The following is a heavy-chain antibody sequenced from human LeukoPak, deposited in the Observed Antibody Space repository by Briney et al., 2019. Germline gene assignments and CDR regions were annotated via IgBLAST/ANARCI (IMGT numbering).Heavy chain of an antibody. Sequence: GGSLRLSCAASGFTFSSYAMSWVRQAPGKGLEWVSAISGSGGSTYYADSVKRRFTISRANSKNTLYLPMNSLRAEDTAVYYCAKDGVGATLRGGNFDYWGQGTLVTVSS. CDR2: ISGSGGST. CDR1: GFTFSSYA. D-gene: IGHD1-26*01. V-gene: IGHV3-23*01. CDR3: AKDGVGATLRGGNFDY. J-gene: IGHJ4*02.